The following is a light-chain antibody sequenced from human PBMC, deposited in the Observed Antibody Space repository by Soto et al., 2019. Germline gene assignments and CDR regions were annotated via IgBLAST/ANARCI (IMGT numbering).Light chain of an antibody. J-gene: IGLJ1*01. CDR1: SSDVGSYNL. V-gene: IGLV2-23*01. Sequence: QSALTQPASVSDSPGQSITISCTGTSSDVGSYNLVSWYQQHPGKAPKLMIYEGSKRPSGVSNRFSGSKSGNTASLTISGLQAEDEADYYCCSYAGSSTFYVFGTGTKLTVL. CDR3: CSYAGSSTFYV. CDR2: EGS.